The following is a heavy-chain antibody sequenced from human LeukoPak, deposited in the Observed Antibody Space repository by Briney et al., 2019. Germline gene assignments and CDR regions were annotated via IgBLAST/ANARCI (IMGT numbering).Heavy chain of an antibody. V-gene: IGHV3-30*18. CDR3: AKDLTGGNYYLDY. Sequence: GGSLRLSCTTTGSTFSSYGMHWVRQAPGKGLEWVAVISSDGSGKHSAESVKGRFTISRDNSKNTLYLQMNSLRVEDTAVYYCAKDLTGGNYYLDYWGQGTLVTVSS. J-gene: IGHJ4*02. D-gene: IGHD1-26*01. CDR1: GSTFSSYG. CDR2: ISSDGSGK.